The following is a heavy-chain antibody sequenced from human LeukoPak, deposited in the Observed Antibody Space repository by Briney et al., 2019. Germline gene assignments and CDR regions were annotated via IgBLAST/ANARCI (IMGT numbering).Heavy chain of an antibody. CDR2: ISGSGGST. CDR3: AKGPWSYSYTMDV. CDR1: GFTFSSYA. J-gene: IGHJ6*02. D-gene: IGHD2-8*02. Sequence: PGGSLRLSCAVSGFTFSSYAMSWVRRAPGKGLEWVSGISGSGGSTYYADSVKGRFTISRDNSKNTLYLQMNSLRAEDTAVYYCAKGPWSYSYTMDVWGQGTTVTVSS. V-gene: IGHV3-23*01.